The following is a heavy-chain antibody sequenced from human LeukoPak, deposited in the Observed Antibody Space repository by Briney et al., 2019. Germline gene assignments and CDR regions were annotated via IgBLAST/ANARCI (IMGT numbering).Heavy chain of an antibody. Sequence: GGSLRLSCAASGFTFSSYAMSWVRQAPGKGLEWVSAISGSGGSTYYADSVKGRFTISRDNSKSTLYLQMNSLRAEDTAVYYCAKRRQDIVVVVAATHYYYYMDVWGKGTTVTVSS. CDR3: AKRRQDIVVVVAATHYYYYMDV. CDR1: GFTFSSYA. J-gene: IGHJ6*03. V-gene: IGHV3-23*01. CDR2: ISGSGGST. D-gene: IGHD2-15*01.